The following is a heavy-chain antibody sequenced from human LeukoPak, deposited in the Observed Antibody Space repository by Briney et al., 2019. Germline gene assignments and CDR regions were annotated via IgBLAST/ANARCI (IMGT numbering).Heavy chain of an antibody. CDR1: GGSISSSSYY. V-gene: IGHV4-39*01. CDR3: ARHGIAVAGTRDWFDP. D-gene: IGHD6-19*01. Sequence: SETLSLTCTVSGGSISSSSYYWGWLRQPPGKGLEWIGSIYYSGSTYYNPSLKSRVTISVDTSKNQFSLKLSSVTAADTAVYYCARHGIAVAGTRDWFDPWGQGTLVTVSS. J-gene: IGHJ5*02. CDR2: IYYSGST.